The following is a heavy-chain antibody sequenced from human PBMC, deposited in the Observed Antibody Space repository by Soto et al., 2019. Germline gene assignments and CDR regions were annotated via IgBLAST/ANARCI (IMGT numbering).Heavy chain of an antibody. CDR3: AGYGSGSYYNLYNWFDP. J-gene: IGHJ5*02. CDR1: GGSVSSGSYY. V-gene: IGHV4-61*01. D-gene: IGHD3-10*01. Sequence: PSETLSLTCTVSGGSVSSGSYYWSWIRQPPGKGLEWIGYIYYSGSTNYNPSLKSRVTISVDTSKNQFSLKLSSVTAADTAVYYCAGYGSGSYYNLYNWFDPWGLGTLVTVSS. CDR2: IYYSGST.